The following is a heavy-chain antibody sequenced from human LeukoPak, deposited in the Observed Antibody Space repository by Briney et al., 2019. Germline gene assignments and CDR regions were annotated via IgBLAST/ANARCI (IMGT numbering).Heavy chain of an antibody. CDR3: ARGDYYYDSSGYYYKPYYYYYMDV. J-gene: IGHJ6*03. D-gene: IGHD3-22*01. CDR2: INHSGST. CDR1: GGSFSGYY. Sequence: SETLSLTCAVYGGSFSGYYWSWIRQPPGKGLEWIGEINHSGSTNYNPSLKSRVTISVDTSKNQFSLKLSSVTAADTAVYYCARGDYYYDSSGYYYKPYYYYYMDVWGKGTTVTVSS. V-gene: IGHV4-34*01.